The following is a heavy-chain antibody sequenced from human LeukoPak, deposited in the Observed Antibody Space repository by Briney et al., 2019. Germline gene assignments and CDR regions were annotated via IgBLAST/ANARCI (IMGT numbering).Heavy chain of an antibody. J-gene: IGHJ4*02. CDR3: ARERGSGFFDF. CDR2: IKQDGSEK. Sequence: GGSLRLSCAASGFTFTIYWMSWVRQAPGKGLEWVANIKQDGSEKYYVDSVKGRFTISRDNAKNSLYLQTNSLRAVDTAMYYCARERGSGFFDFWGQGTLVTVSS. V-gene: IGHV3-7*03. D-gene: IGHD3-3*01. CDR1: GFTFTIYW.